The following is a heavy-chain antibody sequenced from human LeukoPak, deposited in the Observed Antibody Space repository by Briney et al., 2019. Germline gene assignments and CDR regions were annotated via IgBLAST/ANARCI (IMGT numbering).Heavy chain of an antibody. V-gene: IGHV1-18*01. J-gene: IGHJ4*02. CDR2: ISAHNGNT. CDR1: GYIFASYG. CDR3: ARGDLIKNDY. Sequence: ASVKVSCKASGYIFASYGISWVRQAPGQGLEWMGWISAHNGNTNYAQKLQDRVTMTTDTSTSTAYRELRSLRSDDTAVYYCARGDLIKNDYWGQGTLVTVSS. D-gene: IGHD3-10*01.